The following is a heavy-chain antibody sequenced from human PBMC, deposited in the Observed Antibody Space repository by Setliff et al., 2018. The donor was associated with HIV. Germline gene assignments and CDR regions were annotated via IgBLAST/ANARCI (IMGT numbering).Heavy chain of an antibody. CDR1: GFNFRSYS. J-gene: IGHJ4*02. V-gene: IGHV3-74*01. CDR2: IDSDESTT. CDR3: AKDKYYSDHTDNSPLDS. Sequence: GGSLRLSCLGSGFNFRSYSMHWVRQAPGKGLVWVARIDSDESTTISADSVKGRFTISRDTSKSTVYLQMNSLRTEDTALYYCAKDKYYSDHTDNSPLDSWGRGTPVTVSS. D-gene: IGHD3-22*01.